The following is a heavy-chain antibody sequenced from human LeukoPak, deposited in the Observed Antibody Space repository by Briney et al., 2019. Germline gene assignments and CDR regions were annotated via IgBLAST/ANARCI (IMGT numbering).Heavy chain of an antibody. V-gene: IGHV1-2*02. J-gene: IGHJ4*02. CDR2: INPNSGGT. Sequence: ASVKVSCKASGYTFTGYYMHWARQAPGQGLEWMGWINPNSGGTNYAQKFQGRVTMTRDTSISTAYMELSRLRSDDTAVYYCARDVIGELSLNNYYFDYCGQGTLVTVSS. CDR1: GYTFTGYY. CDR3: ARDVIGELSLNNYYFDY. D-gene: IGHD3-16*01.